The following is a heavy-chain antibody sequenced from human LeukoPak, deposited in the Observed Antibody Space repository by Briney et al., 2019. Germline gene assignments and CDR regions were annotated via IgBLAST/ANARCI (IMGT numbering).Heavy chain of an antibody. CDR3: ARVGYCSGGSCPGAFDI. D-gene: IGHD2-15*01. Sequence: SETLSLTCAVYGGSFSGYYWSWIRQPPGKGLEWIGEINHSGSTNYNPSLKSRVTISVDTSKNQFSLKLSSVTAADTAVYYCARVGYCSGGSCPGAFDIWDQGTMVTVSS. CDR2: INHSGST. J-gene: IGHJ3*02. V-gene: IGHV4-34*01. CDR1: GGSFSGYY.